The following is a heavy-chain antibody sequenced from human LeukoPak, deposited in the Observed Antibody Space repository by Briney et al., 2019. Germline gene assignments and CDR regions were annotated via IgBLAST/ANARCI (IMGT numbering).Heavy chain of an antibody. D-gene: IGHD4-17*01. CDR3: ARDLGSFDYGDYTPYYYYGMDV. V-gene: IGHV4-59*01. CDR1: GGSISSYY. Sequence: SETLSLTCTVSGGSISSYYWSWIRQPPGKGLEWIGYIYYSGSTNYNPSLKSRVTISVDTSKNQFSLKLSSVTAADTAVYYCARDLGSFDYGDYTPYYYYGMDVWGQGTTVTVSS. CDR2: IYYSGST. J-gene: IGHJ6*02.